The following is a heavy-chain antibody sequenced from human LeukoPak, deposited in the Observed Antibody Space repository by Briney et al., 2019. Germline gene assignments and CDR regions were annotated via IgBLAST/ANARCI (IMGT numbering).Heavy chain of an antibody. CDR1: VFTFSSYA. J-gene: IGHJ4*02. Sequence: GGSLRLSCAASVFTFSSYAMSWVRQAPGKGLEWVSAISGSGGSTYHADSVKGRFTISRDSSKNTLYLQMNSLRAEDTAVYYCAKSPSAYCSGGSCYLDYWGQGTLVTVSS. V-gene: IGHV3-23*01. CDR2: ISGSGGST. CDR3: AKSPSAYCSGGSCYLDY. D-gene: IGHD2-15*01.